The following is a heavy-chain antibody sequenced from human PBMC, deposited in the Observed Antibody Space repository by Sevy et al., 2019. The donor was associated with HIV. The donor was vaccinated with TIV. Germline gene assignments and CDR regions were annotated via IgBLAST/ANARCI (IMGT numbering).Heavy chain of an antibody. V-gene: IGHV3-23*01. CDR1: GFTFNSYD. CDR3: AKEGYFYYVDV. Sequence: GGSLRLSCAASGFTFNSYDMSWVRQAPGKGLEWVSTISHSDGSTYYADSVKGRFTISRDNSKNTLYLQMNSLGDEDTAVYYCAKEGYFYYVDVWGKGTTVTVSS. J-gene: IGHJ6*03. CDR2: ISHSDGST.